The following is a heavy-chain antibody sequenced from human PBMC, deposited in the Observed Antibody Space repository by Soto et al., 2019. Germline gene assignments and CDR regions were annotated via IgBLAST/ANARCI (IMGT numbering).Heavy chain of an antibody. CDR2: LSGTGDSA. V-gene: IGHV3-23*01. Sequence: GGSLRLSCAGVGFTFNTYAMSWVRQAPGKGLEWVAALSGTGDSADYANSVKGRFTVSRDESKTTLYLQMSSLNAEDTAMYYCAKDNGNYGSRTFSHWGQGTLVTVSS. D-gene: IGHD3-10*01. J-gene: IGHJ4*02. CDR1: GFTFNTYA. CDR3: AKDNGNYGSRTFSH.